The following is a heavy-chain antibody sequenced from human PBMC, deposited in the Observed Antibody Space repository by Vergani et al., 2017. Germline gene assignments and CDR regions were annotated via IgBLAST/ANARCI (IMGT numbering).Heavy chain of an antibody. CDR3: ARAPNPFVADVYFDY. J-gene: IGHJ4*02. Sequence: VQLVESGGGVVQPGRSLRLSCAASGFTFSSYGMHWVRQAPGKGLEWVAVISYDGSNKYYADSVRGRFTISRDNSKNTLYLQMNSLRAEDTAVYYCARAPNPFVADVYFDYWGQGTLVTVSS. CDR2: ISYDGSNK. V-gene: IGHV3-30*03. D-gene: IGHD2-15*01. CDR1: GFTFSSYG.